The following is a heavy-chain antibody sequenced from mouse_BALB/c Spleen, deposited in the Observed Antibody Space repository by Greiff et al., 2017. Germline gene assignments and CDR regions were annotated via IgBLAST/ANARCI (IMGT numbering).Heavy chain of an antibody. J-gene: IGHJ1*01. Sequence: EVMLVESGGGLVQPGGSMKLSCVASGFTFSNYWMNWVRQSPEKGLEWVAEIRLKSNNYATHYAESVKGRFTISRDDSKSSVYLQMNNLRAEDTGIYYCTRPDGYYPWYFDVWGAGTTVTVSS. CDR1: GFTFSNYW. CDR2: IRLKSNNYAT. CDR3: TRPDGYYPWYFDV. V-gene: IGHV6-6*02. D-gene: IGHD2-3*01.